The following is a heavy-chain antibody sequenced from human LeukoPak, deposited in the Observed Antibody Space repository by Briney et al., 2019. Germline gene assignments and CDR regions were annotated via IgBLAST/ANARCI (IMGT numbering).Heavy chain of an antibody. D-gene: IGHD2-2*01. CDR3: AKAGCGSTRCYTNC. Sequence: GRSLLLSCVASGFTFEDYAIHSVRQSPRKGLGYNQGIGGSSGSVDYADSVKGRFTISRDNAKNSLYLQMNSLRAEDTALYYCAKAGCGSTRCYTNCWGQGTQVTVSS. CDR1: GFTFEDYA. V-gene: IGHV3-9*01. J-gene: IGHJ4*02. CDR2: IGGSSGSV.